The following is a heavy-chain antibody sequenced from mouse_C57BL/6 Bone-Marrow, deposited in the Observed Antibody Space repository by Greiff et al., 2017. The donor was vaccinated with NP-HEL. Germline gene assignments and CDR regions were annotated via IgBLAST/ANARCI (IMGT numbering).Heavy chain of an antibody. CDR1: GFTFSSYA. Sequence: EVKLEESGGGLVKPGGSLKLSCAASGFTFSSYAMSWVRQTPEKRLEWVATISDGGSYTYYPDNVKGRFTISRDNAKNNLYLQMSHLKSEDTAMYYCARDTTAQATYYFDYWGQGTTLTVSS. CDR3: ARDTTAQATYYFDY. CDR2: ISDGGSYT. V-gene: IGHV5-4*01. J-gene: IGHJ2*01. D-gene: IGHD3-2*02.